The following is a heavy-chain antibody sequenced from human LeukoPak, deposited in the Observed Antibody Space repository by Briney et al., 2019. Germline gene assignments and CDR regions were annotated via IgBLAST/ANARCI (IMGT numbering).Heavy chain of an antibody. CDR2: INSDGSST. CDR3: AKVGCSGGSCYSDPDYYYGMDV. V-gene: IGHV3-74*01. CDR1: GFTFSSYW. Sequence: PGGSLRLSCAASGFTFSSYWMHWVRQAPGKGLVWVSRINSDGSSTYYADSVKGRFTISRDNSKNTLYLQMNSLRAEDTAVYYCAKVGCSGGSCYSDPDYYYGMDVWGQGTTVTVSS. D-gene: IGHD2-15*01. J-gene: IGHJ6*02.